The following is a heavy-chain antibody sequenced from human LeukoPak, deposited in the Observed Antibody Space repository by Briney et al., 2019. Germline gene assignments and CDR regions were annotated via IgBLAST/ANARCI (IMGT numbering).Heavy chain of an antibody. CDR2: INPDGSAK. J-gene: IGHJ4*02. V-gene: IGHV3-7*01. D-gene: IGHD2-15*01. CDR3: TRVSRMEADDY. Sequence: PGGSLRLSCATSGFSFSVSWMNWVRQSPGRGLQWVANINPDGSAKYYVDPVKGRFTISRDNAQSSLYLQMNSLRAEDTAVYFCTRVSRMEADDYWGQGTLVTVSS. CDR1: GFSFSVSW.